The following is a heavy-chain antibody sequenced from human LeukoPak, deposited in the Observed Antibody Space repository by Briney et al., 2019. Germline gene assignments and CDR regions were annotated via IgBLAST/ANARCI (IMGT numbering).Heavy chain of an antibody. CDR3: ARGVGATTTPPYYFDY. J-gene: IGHJ4*02. V-gene: IGHV5-51*01. CDR2: IYPGDSDT. CDR1: GYSFTSYW. D-gene: IGHD1-26*01. Sequence: GESLKISCKGSGYSFTSYWIGWVRQMPGKGLEWMGIIYPGDSDTRYSPSFQGQVTISADKSISTAYLQWSSLKASDTAMYYCARGVGATTTPPYYFDYWGQGTLVTVSS.